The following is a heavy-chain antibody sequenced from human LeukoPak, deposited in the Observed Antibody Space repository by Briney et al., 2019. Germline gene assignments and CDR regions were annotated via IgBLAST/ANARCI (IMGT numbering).Heavy chain of an antibody. Sequence: GGSLRLSCAASGFTFSSYGMHWVRQAPGKGLEWVAFIRYDGSNKYYADSVKGRFTISRDNSKNTLYLQMNSLRAEDTAVYYCAKGPIAVAGTGNLAYWGQGTLVTVSS. V-gene: IGHV3-30*02. J-gene: IGHJ4*02. CDR2: IRYDGSNK. CDR1: GFTFSSYG. D-gene: IGHD6-19*01. CDR3: AKGPIAVAGTGNLAY.